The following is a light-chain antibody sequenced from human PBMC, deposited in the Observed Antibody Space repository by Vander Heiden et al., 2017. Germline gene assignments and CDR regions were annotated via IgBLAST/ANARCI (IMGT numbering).Light chain of an antibody. V-gene: IGLV1-47*01. Sequence: QSVLTQPPSVSGPPGQRVTISCSGSRSNIGSNYVYWYQQFPGTAPKLLIYRTYQRPSGVPDRFSGSTSGTSASLGISGLRSEDEADYFCASWDDSLPEGVFGTGTKVTVL. CDR3: ASWDDSLPEGV. CDR2: RTY. J-gene: IGLJ1*01. CDR1: RSNIGSNY.